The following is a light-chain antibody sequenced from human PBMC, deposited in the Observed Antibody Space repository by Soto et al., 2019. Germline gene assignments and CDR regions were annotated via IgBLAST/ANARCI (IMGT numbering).Light chain of an antibody. V-gene: IGKV3-15*01. J-gene: IGKJ1*01. CDR2: GAS. Sequence: EIVMTQSPATLYVSPGERATLSCRARQSVSSNLAWYQQKPGQAPRLLIYGASTSATVLPSRFSGSGSGTELTLTISSLQSADFAVYYCQQYNNWPPWTFGQGTKVEIK. CDR1: QSVSSN. CDR3: QQYNNWPPWT.